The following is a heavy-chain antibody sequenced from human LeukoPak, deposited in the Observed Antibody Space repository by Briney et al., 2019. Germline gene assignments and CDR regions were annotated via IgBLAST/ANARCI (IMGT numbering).Heavy chain of an antibody. CDR1: GFTFSSYA. J-gene: IGHJ4*02. CDR2: ISYDGSNK. D-gene: IGHD3-22*01. Sequence: GGSLRLSCAASGFTFSSYAMHWVRQAPGKGLEWVAVISYDGSNKYYADSVKGRFTISRDNSKNTLYLQMNSLRAEDTAVYYCARDGYYYDSSGYYSPMVYYFDYWGQGTLVTVSS. CDR3: ARDGYYYDSSGYYSPMVYYFDY. V-gene: IGHV3-30*04.